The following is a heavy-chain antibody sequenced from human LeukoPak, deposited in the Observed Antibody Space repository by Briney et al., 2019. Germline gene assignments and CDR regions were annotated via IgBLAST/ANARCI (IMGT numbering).Heavy chain of an antibody. D-gene: IGHD2-21*02. CDR1: GGSFSGYY. CDR3: ARDRYCGGDCYSYAFDI. V-gene: IGHV4-34*01. CDR2: INHGGST. Sequence: SETLSLTCAVYGGSFSGYYWSWIRQPPGKGLEWIGEINHGGSTNYNPSLKSRVTISVDTSKNQFSLKLSSVTAADTAVYYCARDRYCGGDCYSYAFDIWGQGTMVTVSS. J-gene: IGHJ3*02.